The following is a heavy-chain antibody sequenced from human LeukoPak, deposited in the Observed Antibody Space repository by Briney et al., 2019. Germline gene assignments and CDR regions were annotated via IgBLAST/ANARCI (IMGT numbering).Heavy chain of an antibody. V-gene: IGHV3-23*01. D-gene: IGHD6-19*01. CDR2: ISGSGGST. CDR3: AKEGLQYSSGWYWPY. J-gene: IGHJ4*02. CDR1: GFTFSSYA. Sequence: PGGSLRLSCAASGFTFSSYAMSWVRQAPGTGLEWVSAISGSGGSTYYADSVRGRFTISRDNSKNTLYLQMNSLRAEDTAVYYCAKEGLQYSSGWYWPYWGQGTLVTVSS.